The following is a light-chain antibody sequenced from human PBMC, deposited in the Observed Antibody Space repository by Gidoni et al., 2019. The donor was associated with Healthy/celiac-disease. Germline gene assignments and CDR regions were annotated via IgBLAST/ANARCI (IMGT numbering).Light chain of an antibody. CDR2: DAS. CDR3: QQYDNLPLVFT. J-gene: IGKJ3*01. V-gene: IGKV1-33*01. Sequence: DIQTPHSPSSLSASVVDRVTITCQASPDISNYLNWYQQKPGKAPKLLIYDASKLETGGPSRFSGSGSGTDFTFTISSLQPEDIATYYCQQYDNLPLVFTFGPGTKVDIK. CDR1: PDISNY.